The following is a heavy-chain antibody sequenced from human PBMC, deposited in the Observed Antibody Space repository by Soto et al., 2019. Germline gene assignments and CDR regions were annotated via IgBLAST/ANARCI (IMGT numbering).Heavy chain of an antibody. CDR3: ASNTGVAAAGTSYYYYYGMDV. D-gene: IGHD6-13*01. J-gene: IGHJ6*02. Sequence: PGESLKISCKGSGYSFTSYWIGWVRQMPGKGLEWMGIIYPGDSDTRYSPSFQGQVTISADKSISTAYLQWSSLKASDTAMYYCASNTGVAAAGTSYYYYYGMDVRGQGTTVTVSS. CDR1: GYSFTSYW. V-gene: IGHV5-51*01. CDR2: IYPGDSDT.